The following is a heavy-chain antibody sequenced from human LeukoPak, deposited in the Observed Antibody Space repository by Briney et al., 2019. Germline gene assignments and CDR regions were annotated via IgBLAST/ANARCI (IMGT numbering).Heavy chain of an antibody. D-gene: IGHD3-9*01. CDR2: ISGSGGST. V-gene: IGHV3-23*01. Sequence: PGGTLRLSCAASGFTFSSYGMSWVRQAPGKGLEWVSAISGSGGSTYYADSVKGRFTISRDNSKNTPYLQMNSLRAEDTAVYYCAKVVGYDILTGYSPDYWGQGTLVTVSS. CDR1: GFTFSSYG. CDR3: AKVVGYDILTGYSPDY. J-gene: IGHJ4*02.